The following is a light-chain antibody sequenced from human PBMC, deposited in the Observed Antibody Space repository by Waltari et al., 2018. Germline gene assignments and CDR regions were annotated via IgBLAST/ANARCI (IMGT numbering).Light chain of an antibody. CDR3: QHYVRLPAT. V-gene: IGKV3-20*01. CDR2: AAS. CDR1: QSVGRP. J-gene: IGKJ1*01. Sequence: EIVLTQSPGTLSLSPGDRATLSCRASQSVGRPLAWYQLKPGQAPRLLIYAASTRATGIPDRFSGSGSGTDFSLTISRLEPEDFAVYCCQHYVRLPATFGQGTTVEIK.